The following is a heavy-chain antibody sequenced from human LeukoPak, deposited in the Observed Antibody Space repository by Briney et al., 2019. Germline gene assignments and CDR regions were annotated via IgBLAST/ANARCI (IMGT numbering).Heavy chain of an antibody. J-gene: IGHJ4*02. V-gene: IGHV3-72*01. CDR2: IGNQANTYTT. Sequence: PGGSLRLSCAASGFTFSDHYMDWVRQAPGKGLEWVGRIGNQANTYTTEYAASVKGRFTISRDDSKNSLYLQMNSLKTEDTAMYYCTSGTRDDYWGQGALVTVSS. D-gene: IGHD6-13*01. CDR1: GFTFSDHY. CDR3: TSGTRDDY.